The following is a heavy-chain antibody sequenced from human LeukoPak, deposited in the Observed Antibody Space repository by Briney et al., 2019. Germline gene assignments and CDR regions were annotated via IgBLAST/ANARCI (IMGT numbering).Heavy chain of an antibody. D-gene: IGHD4-11*01. CDR3: ASRATVTTDRFWFDP. CDR2: IYSGGST. J-gene: IGHJ5*02. Sequence: GGSLRLSCAASGFTFSSNYMSWVRQAPGKGLKWVSVIYSGGSTYHADSVKGRFTISRDNSKNTLYLQMNSLRAEDTAVYYCASRATVTTDRFWFDPWGQGTLVTVSS. CDR1: GFTFSSNY. V-gene: IGHV3-53*01.